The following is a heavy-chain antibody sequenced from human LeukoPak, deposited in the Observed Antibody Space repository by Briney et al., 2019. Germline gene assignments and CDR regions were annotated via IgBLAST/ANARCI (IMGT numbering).Heavy chain of an antibody. D-gene: IGHD2/OR15-2a*01. V-gene: IGHV3-64D*09. Sequence: PGGSLRLSCAASGFTFSSYAMHWVRQAPGKGLEYVSAISSNGGSTYYADSVKGRFTISRDNSENTLYLQMSSLRAEDTAVYYCVKMGLSEEGYWGQGTLVTVSS. CDR3: VKMGLSEEGY. CDR1: GFTFSSYA. J-gene: IGHJ4*02. CDR2: ISSNGGST.